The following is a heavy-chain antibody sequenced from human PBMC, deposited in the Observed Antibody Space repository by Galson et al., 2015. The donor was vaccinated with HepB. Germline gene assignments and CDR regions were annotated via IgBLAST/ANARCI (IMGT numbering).Heavy chain of an antibody. Sequence: SLRLSCAASGFTFSGSAMHWVRQASGKGLEWVGRIRSKANSYATAYAASVKGRFTISRDDSKNTAYLQMNSLKTEDTAVYYCTRHGEYQLLGQDYFDYWGQGTLVTVSS. V-gene: IGHV3-73*01. CDR3: TRHGEYQLLGQDYFDY. CDR1: GFTFSGSA. D-gene: IGHD2-2*01. CDR2: IRSKANSYAT. J-gene: IGHJ4*02.